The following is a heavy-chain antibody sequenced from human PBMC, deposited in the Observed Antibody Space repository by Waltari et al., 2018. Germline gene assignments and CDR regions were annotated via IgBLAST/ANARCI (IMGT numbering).Heavy chain of an antibody. CDR2: MKEDGSEK. J-gene: IGHJ6*03. V-gene: IGHV3-7*01. Sequence: EVQLVESGGGLVQPGGSVRLSCAASGVTFSRSWMNWFRQAPGKGLEWVANMKEDGSEKYYGDSVKGRFTISRDNAKNSLYLQMNSLRAEDTAIYYCTRDRYSGPPAGYYYYYMDLWGSGTPVTVSS. CDR3: TRDRYSGPPAGYYYYYMDL. D-gene: IGHD1-26*01. CDR1: GVTFSRSW.